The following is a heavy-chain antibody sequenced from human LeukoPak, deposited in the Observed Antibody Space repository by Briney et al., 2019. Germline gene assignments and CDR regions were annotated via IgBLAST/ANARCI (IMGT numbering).Heavy chain of an antibody. CDR1: GFTLSSFW. J-gene: IGHJ4*02. Sequence: GGSLRLACAASGFTLSSFWMSWVRQAPGKGLEWVDNINQDGSEKYYVDSVKGRFTIARDNAKNSLYLQTNSLRAEDTAVYYCAREGGPYRPLDYSGQGTLVTVSS. CDR3: AREGGPYRPLDY. V-gene: IGHV3-7*05. CDR2: INQDGSEK.